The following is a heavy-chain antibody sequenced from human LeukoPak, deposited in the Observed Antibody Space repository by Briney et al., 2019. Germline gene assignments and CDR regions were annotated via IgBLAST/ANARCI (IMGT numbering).Heavy chain of an antibody. CDR2: FDPEDGET. V-gene: IGHV1-24*01. J-gene: IGHJ4*02. D-gene: IGHD3-10*01. CDR1: GYTLTELS. Sequence: ASVKLSCKVSGYTLTELSMHWVRQAPGKGLEWMGGFDPEDGETIYAQKFQGRVTMTEDTSTDTAYMELSSLRSEDTAVYYCATILHSGLWFRELQLDYWGQRTLVTVSS. CDR3: ATILHSGLWFRELQLDY.